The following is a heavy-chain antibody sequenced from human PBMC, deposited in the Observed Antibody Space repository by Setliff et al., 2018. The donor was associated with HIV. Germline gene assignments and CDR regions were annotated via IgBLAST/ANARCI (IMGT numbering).Heavy chain of an antibody. D-gene: IGHD3-3*01. CDR2: IILKSGET. CDR1: GYTFTAHH. CDR3: ARVVDRDYDFWSAYEY. V-gene: IGHV1-2*02. Sequence: ASVKVSCKSSGYTFTAHHIHWVRQAPGQGPEWMGWIILKSGETSYAEKFRGRVTMTRDTSLSTAYMELSWLTSDDTAVYYCARVVDRDYDFWSAYEYWGQGTMVTVSS. J-gene: IGHJ4*02.